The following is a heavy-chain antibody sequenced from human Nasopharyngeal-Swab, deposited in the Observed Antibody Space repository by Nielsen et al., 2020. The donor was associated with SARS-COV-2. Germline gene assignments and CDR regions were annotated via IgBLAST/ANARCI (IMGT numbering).Heavy chain of an antibody. D-gene: IGHD1-1*01. V-gene: IGHV3-30*02. Sequence: GGSLRLSCAASGFTFSSYGMHWVRQAPGKGLEWVAVIWYDGSNKYYADSVKGRFTISRDNSKNTLYLQMNSLRAEDTAVYYCAKQTSGRGYYYYYGMDVWGQGTTVTVSS. CDR2: IWYDGSNK. CDR1: GFTFSSYG. CDR3: AKQTSGRGYYYYYGMDV. J-gene: IGHJ6*02.